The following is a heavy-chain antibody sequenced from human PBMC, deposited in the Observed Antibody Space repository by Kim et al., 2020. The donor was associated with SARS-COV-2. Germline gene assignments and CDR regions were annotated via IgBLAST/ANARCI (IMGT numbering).Heavy chain of an antibody. D-gene: IGHD4-17*01. V-gene: IGHV5-10-1*01. CDR2: RDSYT. J-gene: IGHJ4*02. Sequence: RDSYTTYRPSFQGHVTISADKSISTAYLQWSSLKASDTAIYYCARGSDYDYWGQGTLVTVSS. CDR3: ARGSDYDY.